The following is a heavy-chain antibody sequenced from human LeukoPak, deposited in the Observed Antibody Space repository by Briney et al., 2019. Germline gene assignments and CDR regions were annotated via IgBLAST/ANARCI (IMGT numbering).Heavy chain of an antibody. Sequence: ASVKVSFTASGYTFTSYGISWVRQAPGQGLEWMGWISAYNGNTNYAQKLQGRVTMTTDTSTSTAYMELRSLRSDDTAVYYCASARGYSGRLDYWGQGTLVTVSS. CDR3: ASARGYSGRLDY. J-gene: IGHJ4*02. CDR2: ISAYNGNT. CDR1: GYTFTSYG. D-gene: IGHD1-26*01. V-gene: IGHV1-18*01.